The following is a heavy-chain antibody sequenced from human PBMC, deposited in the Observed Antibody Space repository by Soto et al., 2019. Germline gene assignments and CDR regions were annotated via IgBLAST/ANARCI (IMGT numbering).Heavy chain of an antibody. Sequence: WALRLSCAASGFPFSSYSMNWVRQAPGKGLEWVSSISSSSSYIYYADSVKGRFTISRDNAKNSLYLQMNSLRAEDTAVYYCARGFNYVWGSYRIGRAYAFDIWGQGTMVTVSS. CDR2: ISSSSSYI. D-gene: IGHD3-16*02. J-gene: IGHJ3*02. CDR1: GFPFSSYS. V-gene: IGHV3-21*01. CDR3: ARGFNYVWGSYRIGRAYAFDI.